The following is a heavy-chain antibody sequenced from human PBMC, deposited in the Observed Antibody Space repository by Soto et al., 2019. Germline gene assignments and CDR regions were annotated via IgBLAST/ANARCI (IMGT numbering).Heavy chain of an antibody. CDR2: IRSKAYGGTT. CDR3: CRRSFFDY. Sequence: PGGSLRLSCATSGFNFGDYAINWFRQAPGKGLEWVGFIRSKAYGGTTKYAASVEGRFTISRDDSSNIAYLQMNSLKTEDTAMYFCCRRSFFDYWGQGTLVTV. CDR1: GFNFGDYA. V-gene: IGHV3-49*03. J-gene: IGHJ4*02.